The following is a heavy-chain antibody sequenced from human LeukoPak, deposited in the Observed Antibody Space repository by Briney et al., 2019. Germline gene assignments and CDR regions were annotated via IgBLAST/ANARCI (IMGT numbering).Heavy chain of an antibody. D-gene: IGHD3-10*01. CDR2: IKQDGSEK. V-gene: IGHV3-7*03. Sequence: GGSLRLSCAASGFTFSSYWMSWVRQAPGKGLEWVANIKQDGSEKYYVDSVKGRFTISGDNAKNSLYLQMNSLRAEDTAVYYCARLPWFGDRTYYYYGMDVWGQGTTVTVSS. CDR1: GFTFSSYW. J-gene: IGHJ6*02. CDR3: ARLPWFGDRTYYYYGMDV.